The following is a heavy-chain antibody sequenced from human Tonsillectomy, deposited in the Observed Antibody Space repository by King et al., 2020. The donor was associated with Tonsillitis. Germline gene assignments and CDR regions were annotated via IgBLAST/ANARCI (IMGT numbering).Heavy chain of an antibody. Sequence: VQLVESGGGLVQPGGSLRISCAASGFSFSSYSMNWVRQAPGKGLEWVSYISSSSGAIYYADSVKGRFTISRDNAKNSLFLQMNSLRAEDTAVYYCAREDDVVGGDFDYWGQGTLVTVSS. CDR3: AREDDVVGGDFDY. V-gene: IGHV3-48*01. CDR1: GFSFSSYS. D-gene: IGHD3-16*01. J-gene: IGHJ4*02. CDR2: ISSSSGAI.